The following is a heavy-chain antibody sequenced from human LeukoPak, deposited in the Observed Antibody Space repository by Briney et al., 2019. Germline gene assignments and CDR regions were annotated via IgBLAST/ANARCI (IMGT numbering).Heavy chain of an antibody. D-gene: IGHD5-24*01. Sequence: SETLSLTCTVSDGSLSSSAYYWGWIHQPPGKGLEWIGSIHYGGTTYYNPSRRSRVAISVDTSKNQFSLRLSSMTAADTAVYYCARGNRRNGYNSAFDNWGQGTLVTVSS. CDR3: ARGNRRNGYNSAFDN. CDR2: IHYGGTT. J-gene: IGHJ4*02. CDR1: DGSLSSSAYY. V-gene: IGHV4-39*07.